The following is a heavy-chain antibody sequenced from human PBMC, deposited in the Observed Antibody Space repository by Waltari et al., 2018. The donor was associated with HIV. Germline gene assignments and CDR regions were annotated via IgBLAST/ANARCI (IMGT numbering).Heavy chain of an antibody. CDR2: IRTKPYTFAT. CDR3: TTAPGGDY. D-gene: IGHD3-16*01. Sequence: VQLVESGGGLVQPGGSLNLYCAASGSPVSASAVHWVRQASGKGREWVGHIRTKPYTFATIYAESVKGRFTFSRDDSKNTAYLEMDSLKTEDTAMYYCTTAPGGDYWGQGTLVTVSS. J-gene: IGHJ4*02. CDR1: GSPVSASA. V-gene: IGHV3-73*02.